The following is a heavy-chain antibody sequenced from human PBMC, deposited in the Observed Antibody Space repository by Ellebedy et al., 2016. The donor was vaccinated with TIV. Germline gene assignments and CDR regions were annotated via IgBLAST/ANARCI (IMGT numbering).Heavy chain of an antibody. CDR3: AKVPRSSSGWRYYYYGMDV. CDR1: GFTFSSYG. J-gene: IGHJ6*02. D-gene: IGHD6-19*01. V-gene: IGHV3-30*18. CDR2: ISYDGSNK. Sequence: GGSLRLSXAASGFTFSSYGMHWVRQAPGKGLEWVAVISYDGSNKYYADSVKGRFTISRDNSKNTLYLQMNSLRAEDTAVYYCAKVPRSSSGWRYYYYGMDVWGQGTTVTVSS.